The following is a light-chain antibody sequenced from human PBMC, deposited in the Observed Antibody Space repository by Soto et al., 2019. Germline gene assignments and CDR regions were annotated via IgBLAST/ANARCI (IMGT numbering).Light chain of an antibody. CDR3: QQYGSSPH. Sequence: EIVMTQAPATPSVSPGERATLSCRASQSVSYYLAWYKQKPGQAPRLLIYGASSRATGIPGRFSGSGSGTDFTLTIRRLEPEDFALYYCQQYGSSPHFGQGTRLEIK. V-gene: IGKV3-20*01. CDR2: GAS. CDR1: QSVSYY. J-gene: IGKJ5*01.